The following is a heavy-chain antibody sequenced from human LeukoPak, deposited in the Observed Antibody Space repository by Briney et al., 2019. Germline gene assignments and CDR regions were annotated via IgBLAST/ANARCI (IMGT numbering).Heavy chain of an antibody. CDR1: GGSISSGGYY. J-gene: IGHJ4*02. D-gene: IGHD1-26*01. Sequence: SETLSLTCTVSGGSISSGGYYWSWIRQHPGKGLEWIGSIYYSGSTYYNPSLKSRVTISIDTSKNQFSLKLNSVTAADTAVYYCARRSSGSYHSPLGYWGQGTLVTVS. CDR2: IYYSGST. CDR3: ARRSSGSYHSPLGY. V-gene: IGHV4-39*01.